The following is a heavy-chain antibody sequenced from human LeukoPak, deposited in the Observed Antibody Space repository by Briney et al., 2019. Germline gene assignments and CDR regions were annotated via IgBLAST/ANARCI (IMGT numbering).Heavy chain of an antibody. CDR1: GGSVYTSDYY. Sequence: PSETLSLTCTVSGGSVYTSDYYWGWVRQPPGKGPEWIGDIIYTGKTNYNPSLKSRVSISIDTSKNQFSLKLTSVTAADTAVYYCARVFDSWGQGTLVTVSS. V-gene: IGHV4-39*07. CDR3: ARVFDS. J-gene: IGHJ4*02. CDR2: IIYTGKT.